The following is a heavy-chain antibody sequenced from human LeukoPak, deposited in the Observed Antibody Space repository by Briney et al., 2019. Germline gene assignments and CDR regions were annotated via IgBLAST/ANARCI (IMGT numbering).Heavy chain of an antibody. CDR3: ASSSIYYYDSSGYSFDI. Sequence: PGGSLRLSRAASGFTFSSYWMSWVRQAPGKGLEWVANIKQDGSEKYYVDSVKGRFTISRDNAKNSLYLQMNSLRAEDTAVYYCASSSIYYYDSSGYSFDIWGQGTMVTVSS. CDR1: GFTFSSYW. CDR2: IKQDGSEK. V-gene: IGHV3-7*01. D-gene: IGHD3-22*01. J-gene: IGHJ3*02.